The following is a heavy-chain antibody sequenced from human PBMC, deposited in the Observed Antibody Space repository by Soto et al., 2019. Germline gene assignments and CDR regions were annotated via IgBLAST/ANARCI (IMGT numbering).Heavy chain of an antibody. CDR3: ARDQLYYNDISGRPLNAFDV. D-gene: IGHD3-22*01. J-gene: IGHJ3*01. CDR2: ISGSGGST. V-gene: IGHV3-23*01. Sequence: HPGGSLRLSCAASGFTFSSYAMSWVRQAPGKGLEWVSAISGSGGSTYYADPVKGRFTISRDNAKNSLYLQMNSLRAEDTAVYYCARDQLYYNDISGRPLNAFDVWGQGTMVTVSS. CDR1: GFTFSSYA.